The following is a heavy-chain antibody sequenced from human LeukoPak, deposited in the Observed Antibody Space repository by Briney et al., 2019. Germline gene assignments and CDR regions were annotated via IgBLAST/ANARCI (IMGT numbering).Heavy chain of an antibody. J-gene: IGHJ4*02. CDR3: AKSSGDY. CDR2: ISYDGSNK. CDR1: GFISSQYG. Sequence: GGSLRLSCAASGFISSQYGFNWVRQAPGKGLEWVAVISYDGSNKYYADSVKGRFTISRDNSKNTLYLQMNSLRAEDTAVYYCAKSSGDYWGQGTLVTVSS. D-gene: IGHD6-19*01. V-gene: IGHV3-30*18.